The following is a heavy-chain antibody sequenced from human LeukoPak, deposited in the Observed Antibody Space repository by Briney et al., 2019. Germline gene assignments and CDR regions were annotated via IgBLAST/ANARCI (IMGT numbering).Heavy chain of an antibody. Sequence: SETLSLTCSVSGASISSYYWSWIRQPAGKGLEWIGRIYTSGSTNYNPSLKSRVTLSVDTSKNQFSLKLRSVTAADTAVYYCARDYGGWRFDSWGQGTLVTVSS. CDR3: ARDYGGWRFDS. V-gene: IGHV4-4*07. CDR2: IYTSGST. D-gene: IGHD2-8*01. CDR1: GASISSYY. J-gene: IGHJ4*02.